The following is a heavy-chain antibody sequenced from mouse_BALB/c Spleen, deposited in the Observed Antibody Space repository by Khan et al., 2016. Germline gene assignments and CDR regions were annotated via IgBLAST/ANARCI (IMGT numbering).Heavy chain of an antibody. CDR1: GYSITSDYA. CDR2: ISYSGST. J-gene: IGHJ2*01. CDR3: ARSRGNYSDY. Sequence: EVQLQESGPGLVKPSQSLSLTCTVTGYSITSDYAWNWIRQFPGNKLEWMGYISYSGSTSYNPSLQSRLSITRDTSKNQFFLQLNSVTTEDTATYYCARSRGNYSDYWGQGTTLTVSS. V-gene: IGHV3-2*02.